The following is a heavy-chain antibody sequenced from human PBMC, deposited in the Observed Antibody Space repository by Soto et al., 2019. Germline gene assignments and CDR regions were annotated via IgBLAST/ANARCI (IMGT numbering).Heavy chain of an antibody. Sequence: XSGKVSCKASVYTFTSYGISWVRQAPGQGLEWMGWISAYNGNTNYAQKLQGRVTMTTDTSTSTAYMELRSLRSDDTAVYYCARGPYRWEPLGPFDYWGQGTLVTVSS. CDR2: ISAYNGNT. D-gene: IGHD1-26*01. V-gene: IGHV1-18*01. J-gene: IGHJ4*02. CDR3: ARGPYRWEPLGPFDY. CDR1: VYTFTSYG.